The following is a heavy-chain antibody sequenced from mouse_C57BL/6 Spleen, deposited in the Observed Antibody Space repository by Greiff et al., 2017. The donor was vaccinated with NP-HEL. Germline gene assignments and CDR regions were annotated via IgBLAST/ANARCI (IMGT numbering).Heavy chain of an antibody. D-gene: IGHD2-5*01. Sequence: EVKVVESGGGLVKPGGSLKLSCAASGFTFSSYTMSWVRQTPEKRLEWVATISGGGGNTYYPDSVKGRFTISRDNAKNTLYLQMSSLRSEDTALYYCARHSNYPSWFAYWGQGTLVTVSA. V-gene: IGHV5-9*01. J-gene: IGHJ3*01. CDR1: GFTFSSYT. CDR3: ARHSNYPSWFAY. CDR2: ISGGGGNT.